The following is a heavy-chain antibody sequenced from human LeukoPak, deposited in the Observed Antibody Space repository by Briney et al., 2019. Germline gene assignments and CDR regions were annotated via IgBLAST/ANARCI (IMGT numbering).Heavy chain of an antibody. V-gene: IGHV1-69*04. CDR1: GGTFSSYA. J-gene: IGHJ4*02. CDR2: IIPILGIA. Sequence: ATVTVTCKASGGTFSSYATSWVRQPPPQGLEWMGRIIPILGIANYAQKFQGRVTITADKSTSTAYMELSSLRSEDTAVYYCASYHPYQLLSFDYWGQGTLVTVSS. D-gene: IGHD2-2*01. CDR3: ASYHPYQLLSFDY.